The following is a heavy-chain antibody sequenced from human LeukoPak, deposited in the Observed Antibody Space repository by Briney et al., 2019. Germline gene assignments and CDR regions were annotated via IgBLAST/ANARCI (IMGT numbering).Heavy chain of an antibody. V-gene: IGHV4-39*07. D-gene: IGHD3-10*01. Sequence: SETLSLTCTVSGGSISSSSYYWGWIRQPPGKGLEWIGSIYYSGSTYYNPSLKSRVTISVDTSKNQFSLKLSSVTAADTAVYYCARGLLWFGELSEGPSFYYFDYWGQGTLVTVSS. CDR3: ARGLLWFGELSEGPSFYYFDY. J-gene: IGHJ4*02. CDR1: GGSISSSSYY. CDR2: IYYSGST.